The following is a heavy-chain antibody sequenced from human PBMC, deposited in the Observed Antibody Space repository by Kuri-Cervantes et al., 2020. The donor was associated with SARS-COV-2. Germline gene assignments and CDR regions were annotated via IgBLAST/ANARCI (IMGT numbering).Heavy chain of an antibody. V-gene: IGHV4-39*01. CDR2: IYYSGST. Sequence: SETLSLTCTVSGGSISSSSYYWGWIRQPPGKGLEWIGSIYYSGSTYYNPSLKSRVTISVDTSKNQFSLKLSSVTAADTAVYYCARGRITMVRGVTKSNWFDPWGQGTLVTVSS. D-gene: IGHD3-10*01. CDR1: GGSISSSSYY. CDR3: ARGRITMVRGVTKSNWFDP. J-gene: IGHJ5*02.